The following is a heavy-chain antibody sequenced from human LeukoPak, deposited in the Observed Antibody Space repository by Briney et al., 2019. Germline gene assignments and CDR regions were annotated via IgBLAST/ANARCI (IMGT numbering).Heavy chain of an antibody. CDR3: ARTSIYYDSSGYRS. J-gene: IGHJ5*02. D-gene: IGHD3-22*01. CDR2: INHSGST. CDR1: GGSFSGYY. Sequence: SETLSLTCAVYGGSFSGYYWSWIRQPPGKGLEWIGEINHSGSTNYNPSPKSRVTISVDTSKNQFSLKLSSVTAADTAVYYCARTSIYYDSSGYRSWGQGTLVTVSS. V-gene: IGHV4-34*01.